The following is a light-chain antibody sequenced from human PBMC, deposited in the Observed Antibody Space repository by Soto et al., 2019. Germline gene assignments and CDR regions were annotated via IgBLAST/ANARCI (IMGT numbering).Light chain of an antibody. J-gene: IGKJ1*01. V-gene: IGKV3-15*01. Sequence: IVLTQSPGTLSLSPGERATLSCKTSQSVSGRYLAWYKQKPGQAPRLVISGAATRATGIPARFSGRGSGTEFTLTVSSLQSEDFAVYYCQQYNNWPRTFGQGTKVDIK. CDR1: QSVSGRY. CDR2: GAA. CDR3: QQYNNWPRT.